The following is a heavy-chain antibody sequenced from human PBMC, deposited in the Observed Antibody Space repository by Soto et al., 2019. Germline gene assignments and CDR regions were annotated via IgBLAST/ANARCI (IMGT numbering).Heavy chain of an antibody. CDR3: AGTTSHQWYYMDV. CDR1: GDSVSSNSAA. CDR2: TYYRSRWYN. V-gene: IGHV6-1*01. Sequence: SQTLSLTCAISGDSVSSNSAAWNWIRLSPSRGLEWLARTYYRSRWYNDYAVSVRSRITVNPDTSKNQFSLQLTSVTPEDTAVYYCAGTTSHQWYYMDVLSKGTTVTVS. D-gene: IGHD1-7*01. J-gene: IGHJ6*03.